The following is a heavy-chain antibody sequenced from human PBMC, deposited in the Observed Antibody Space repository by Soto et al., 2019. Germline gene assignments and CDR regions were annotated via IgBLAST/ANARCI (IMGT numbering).Heavy chain of an antibody. D-gene: IGHD1-1*01. V-gene: IGHV3-33*01. CDR1: GFTFSSYG. J-gene: IGHJ6*02. CDR2: IWYDGSNK. CDR3: ARTGRTDRHYYYYGMDV. Sequence: QVQLVASGGGVVQPGRSLRLSCAASGFTFSSYGMHWVPQAPGKGLEWVAVIWYDGSNKYYADSVKGRFTISRDNSKNTLYLQMNSLRAEDTAVYYCARTGRTDRHYYYYGMDVWGQGTTVTVSS.